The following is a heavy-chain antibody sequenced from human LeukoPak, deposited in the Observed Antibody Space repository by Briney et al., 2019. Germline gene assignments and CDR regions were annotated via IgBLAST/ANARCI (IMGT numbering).Heavy chain of an antibody. CDR3: AGDGYSSSWYLGY. CDR2: IRYDGSNK. CDR1: GFTFSSYA. J-gene: IGHJ4*02. Sequence: GRSLRLSCAASGFTFSSYAMHWVRQAPGKGLEWVAFIRYDGSNKYYADSVKGRFTISRDNSKNTLYLQMNSLRAEDTAVYYCAGDGYSSSWYLGYWGQGTLVTVSS. V-gene: IGHV3-30*04. D-gene: IGHD6-13*01.